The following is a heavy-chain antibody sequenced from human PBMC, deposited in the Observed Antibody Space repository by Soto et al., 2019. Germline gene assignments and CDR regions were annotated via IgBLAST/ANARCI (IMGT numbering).Heavy chain of an antibody. CDR3: AKGSSGWEVGDY. D-gene: IGHD6-19*01. V-gene: IGHV3-23*01. CDR2: ISGSGGST. J-gene: IGHJ4*02. Sequence: PGGSLRLSCAASGFTFSSYAMSWVRQAPGKGLEWVSAISGSGGSTYYADSVKGRFAISRDNSKNTLYLQMNSLRAEDTAVYYCAKGSSGWEVGDYWGQGTLVTVSS. CDR1: GFTFSSYA.